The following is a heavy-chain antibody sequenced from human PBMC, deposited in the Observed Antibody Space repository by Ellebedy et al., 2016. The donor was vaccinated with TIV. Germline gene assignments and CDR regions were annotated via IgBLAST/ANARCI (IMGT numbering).Heavy chain of an antibody. Sequence: GGSLRLXXAASGFTFSSYSMNWVRQAPGKGLEWVSSISSSSSYIYYADSVKGRFTISRDNAKNSLYLQMNSLRAEDTAVYYCARDLAPRWLQLQPPDYWGQGTLVTVSS. CDR2: ISSSSSYI. CDR3: ARDLAPRWLQLQPPDY. J-gene: IGHJ4*02. CDR1: GFTFSSYS. V-gene: IGHV3-21*01. D-gene: IGHD5-24*01.